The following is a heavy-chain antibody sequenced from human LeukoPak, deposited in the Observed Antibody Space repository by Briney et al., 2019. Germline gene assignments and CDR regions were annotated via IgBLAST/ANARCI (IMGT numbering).Heavy chain of an antibody. D-gene: IGHD6-19*01. CDR2: IKQDGSEK. CDR1: GFTFSSYW. Sequence: GGSLRLSCATSGFTFSSYWMNWVRQAPGKGLEWVANIKQDGSEKHYVDSVKGRFTISRDNSKNTLYLQMNSLRAEDTAVYYCAKDRGGWPKFFEHWGQGILVTVSS. J-gene: IGHJ4*02. CDR3: AKDRGGWPKFFEH. V-gene: IGHV3-7*01.